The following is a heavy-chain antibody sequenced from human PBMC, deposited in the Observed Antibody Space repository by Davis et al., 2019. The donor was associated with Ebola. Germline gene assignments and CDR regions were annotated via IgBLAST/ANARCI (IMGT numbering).Heavy chain of an antibody. V-gene: IGHV4-59*01. D-gene: IGHD3/OR15-3a*01. J-gene: IGHJ3*02. Sequence: MPSETLSLTCTVSGGSISSYYWSWIRQPPGKGLEWIGYIYYSGSTNYNPSLKSRVTISVDTSKNQFSLKLSSVTAADTAVYYCARGGRGAFDILGQGTMVTVSS. CDR3: ARGGRGAFDI. CDR2: IYYSGST. CDR1: GGSISSYY.